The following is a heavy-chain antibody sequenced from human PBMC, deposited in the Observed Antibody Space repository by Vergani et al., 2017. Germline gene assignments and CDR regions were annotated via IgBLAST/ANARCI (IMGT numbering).Heavy chain of an antibody. Sequence: QVQLVQSGAEVKKLGASVKVSCKASGYTFTSFGISWVRQAPGQGLEWMGWISAYNGNTNYAQKLQGRVTMTTDTSTSTAYMELRSLRSDDTAVYYCARDANRWQLVGDDFDYWGQGTLVTVSS. CDR1: GYTFTSFG. V-gene: IGHV1-18*01. D-gene: IGHD6-13*01. CDR2: ISAYNGNT. J-gene: IGHJ4*02. CDR3: ARDANRWQLVGDDFDY.